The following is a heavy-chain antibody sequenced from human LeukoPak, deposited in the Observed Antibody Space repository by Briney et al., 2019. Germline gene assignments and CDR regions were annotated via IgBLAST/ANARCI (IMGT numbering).Heavy chain of an antibody. CDR3: TRVGYIDEGIDY. D-gene: IGHD5-24*01. V-gene: IGHV3-53*01. Sequence: GGSLRLSCAASGFTVSSNYMSWVRQAPGKGLEWVSLIYSGGSTYYADSVKGRFTISRDNAKNSLYLQMNSLRAEDTAIYYCTRVGYIDEGIDYWGQETLVTVSS. CDR1: GFTVSSNY. CDR2: IYSGGST. J-gene: IGHJ4*02.